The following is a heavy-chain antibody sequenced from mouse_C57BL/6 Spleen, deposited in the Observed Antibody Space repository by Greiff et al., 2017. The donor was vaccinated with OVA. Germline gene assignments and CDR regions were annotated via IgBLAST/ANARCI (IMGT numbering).Heavy chain of an antibody. Sequence: QVQLQQPGAELVKPGASVKLSCKASGYTFTSYWMHWVKQRPGRGLEWIGRIAPNRGGTKYNEKFKSKATLTVDKPSSTAYMQLSSLTSEDSAVYYCARDGSSYDYFDYWGQGTTLTVSS. V-gene: IGHV1-72*01. CDR3: ARDGSSYDYFDY. CDR2: IAPNRGGT. CDR1: GYTFTSYW. J-gene: IGHJ2*01. D-gene: IGHD1-1*01.